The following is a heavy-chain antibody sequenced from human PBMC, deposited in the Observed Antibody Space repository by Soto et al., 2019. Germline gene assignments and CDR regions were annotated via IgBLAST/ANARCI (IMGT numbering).Heavy chain of an antibody. J-gene: IGHJ1*01. D-gene: IGHD5-18*01. Sequence: QVQLVESGGGVVQPGRSLRLSCAASGFTFSSYGMHWVRQAPGKGLEWVAVIWYDGSNKYYADSVKGRFTISRDNSENTRYVQMNSRRAEDTAVYYCARGDTFLGHTAMKSAYFQQWGQGTLVTVSS. CDR1: GFTFSSYG. CDR2: IWYDGSNK. CDR3: ARGDTFLGHTAMKSAYFQQ. V-gene: IGHV3-33*01.